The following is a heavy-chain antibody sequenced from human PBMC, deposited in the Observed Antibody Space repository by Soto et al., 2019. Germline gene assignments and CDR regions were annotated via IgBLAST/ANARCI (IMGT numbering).Heavy chain of an antibody. V-gene: IGHV4-34*01. J-gene: IGHJ4*02. CDR2: INHSGST. CDR3: ARALAAAEPFDY. D-gene: IGHD6-13*01. Sequence: QVQLQQWGAGLLKPSETLSLTCAVYGGSFSGYYWSWIRQPPGKGLEWIGEINHSGSTNYNPSLQGRVTISVDTSKTQFSLKLSSVTAADTAVYYCARALAAAEPFDYWGQGTLVTVSS. CDR1: GGSFSGYY.